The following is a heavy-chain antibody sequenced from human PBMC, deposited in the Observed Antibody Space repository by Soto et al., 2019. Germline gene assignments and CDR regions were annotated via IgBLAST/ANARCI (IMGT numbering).Heavy chain of an antibody. J-gene: IGHJ4*02. CDR2: IWFDGSEK. CDR3: VKDHCGGDCYSDPYFDN. V-gene: IGHV3-33*06. Sequence: QVQLVESGGGVVQPGRSLRLSCAASGFSFTTYGMHWVRQAPGKGLEWVAVIWFDGSEKYYGESVKGRFTISRDNSKNTVYLEMNSRRVEDTAMYFCVKDHCGGDCYSDPYFDNWGQGTLVTVSS. D-gene: IGHD2-21*02. CDR1: GFSFTTYG.